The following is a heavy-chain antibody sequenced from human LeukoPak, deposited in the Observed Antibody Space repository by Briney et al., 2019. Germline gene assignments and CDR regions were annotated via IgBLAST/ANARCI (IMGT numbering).Heavy chain of an antibody. V-gene: IGHV3-23*01. CDR2: ISGSGGST. CDR3: AQDGGITMIVVVPDAFDI. D-gene: IGHD3-22*01. J-gene: IGHJ3*02. CDR1: GFTFSSYA. Sequence: GGSLRLSCAASGFTFSSYAMSWVRQPPGKGLEWVSAISGSGGSTYYADSVKGRFTISRDNSKNTLYLQMNSLRAEDTAVYYCAQDGGITMIVVVPDAFDIWGQGTMVTVSS.